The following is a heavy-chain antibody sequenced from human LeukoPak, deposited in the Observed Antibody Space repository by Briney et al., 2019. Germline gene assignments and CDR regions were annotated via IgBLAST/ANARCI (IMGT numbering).Heavy chain of an antibody. Sequence: GGSLRLSYTGSGFSFSTFRMNWVRQAPGKGLEWVSYISSGSNTIYYADSVKGRFTISRDNARNSLYLQMNSLRAEDTAVYYCASSLTTHYYYMDVWGNGTTVTVSS. CDR1: GFSFSTFR. V-gene: IGHV3-48*01. CDR2: ISSGSNTI. CDR3: ASSLTTHYYYMDV. D-gene: IGHD4-11*01. J-gene: IGHJ6*03.